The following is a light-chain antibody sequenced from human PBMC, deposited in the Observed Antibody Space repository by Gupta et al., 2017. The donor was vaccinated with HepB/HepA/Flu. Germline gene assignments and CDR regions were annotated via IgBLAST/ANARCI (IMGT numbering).Light chain of an antibody. CDR3: CAYEGSSTLV. Sequence: QSARTQPASESASPGQSITISCTGTSSDVGSYNLVSWYQQHPGKAPKLMIYEVSKRPSGVSNRFSGSKSGNTATLTISGLQAEDEADYYCCAYEGSSTLVFGGGTKLTVL. V-gene: IGLV2-23*02. CDR2: EVS. J-gene: IGLJ2*01. CDR1: SSDVGSYNL.